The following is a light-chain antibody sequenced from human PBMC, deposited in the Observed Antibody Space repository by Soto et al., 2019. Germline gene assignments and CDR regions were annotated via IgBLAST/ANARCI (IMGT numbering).Light chain of an antibody. Sequence: NFMLTQPHSVSESPGKTGTISCTRSSGSIASNYVQWYQQRPGSSPTTVIYEDNQRPSGVPDRFSGSIDSSSNSASLTISGLKTEDEADYYCQSYDSSNVVFGGGTKLTVL. CDR1: SGSIASNY. CDR2: EDN. V-gene: IGLV6-57*01. J-gene: IGLJ2*01. CDR3: QSYDSSNVV.